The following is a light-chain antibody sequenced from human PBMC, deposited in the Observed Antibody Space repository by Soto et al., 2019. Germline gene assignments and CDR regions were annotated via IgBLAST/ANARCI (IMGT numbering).Light chain of an antibody. CDR2: LNSDGSH. J-gene: IGLJ2*01. Sequence: QLVLTQSPSASASLGASVRLTSTLSSGHSSYNIAWHQQQPEKGPRYLMKLNSDGSHSKGDGIPDRFSGSSSGAERYLTISSLQSEDEADYYCQTWGTGIRVFGGGTKLTVL. V-gene: IGLV4-69*01. CDR1: SGHSSYN. CDR3: QTWGTGIRV.